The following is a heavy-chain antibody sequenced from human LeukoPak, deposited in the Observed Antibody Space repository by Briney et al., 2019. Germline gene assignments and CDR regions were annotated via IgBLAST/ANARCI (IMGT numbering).Heavy chain of an antibody. D-gene: IGHD3-22*01. V-gene: IGHV1-18*01. CDR3: ARDHVIGGDDAFDI. CDR2: ISAYNGNT. Sequence: ASVKVSCKASGYTFTSYGISWVRQAPGQGLEWMGWISAYNGNTNYAQKLQGRVAMTTDTSTSTAYMELRSLRSADTAVYYCARDHVIGGDDAFDIWGQGTMVTVSS. J-gene: IGHJ3*02. CDR1: GYTFTSYG.